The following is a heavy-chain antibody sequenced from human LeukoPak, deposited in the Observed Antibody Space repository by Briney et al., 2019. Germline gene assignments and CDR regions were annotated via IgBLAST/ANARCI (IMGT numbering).Heavy chain of an antibody. CDR3: TKENPDIVGTIFLAH. D-gene: IGHD5-12*01. V-gene: IGHV3-23*01. CDR2: IDGGGRDP. Sequence: GGSLRLSCAASGFTFGSSAMSWVRQAPGKGLEWVSAIDGGGRDPHYVEFAKSRFTSSRDNSKNTLHLEMSSLRPEDTAVYYCTKENPDIVGTIFLAHWGPGTRVTVSS. J-gene: IGHJ4*02. CDR1: GFTFGSSA.